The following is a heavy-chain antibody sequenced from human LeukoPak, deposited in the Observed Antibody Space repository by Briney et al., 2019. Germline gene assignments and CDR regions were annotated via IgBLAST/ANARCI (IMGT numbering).Heavy chain of an antibody. D-gene: IGHD3-22*01. V-gene: IGHV3-53*01. CDR1: GFTVSSNY. CDR3: ARVDDSSGYYYLGAFDI. Sequence: GGSLRLSSAASGFTVSSNYMSWVRQAPGKGLEWVSVIYSGGSTYYADSVKGRFTISRDNSKNTLYLQMNSLRAEDTAVYYCARVDDSSGYYYLGAFDIWGQGTMVTVSS. J-gene: IGHJ3*02. CDR2: IYSGGST.